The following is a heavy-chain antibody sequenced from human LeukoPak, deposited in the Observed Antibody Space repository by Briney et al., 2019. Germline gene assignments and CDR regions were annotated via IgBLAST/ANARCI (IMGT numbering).Heavy chain of an antibody. J-gene: IGHJ4*02. Sequence: GGPLRLSCTASGFTFSSYWMSWVRQAPGKGLEWVANIKQDGSEKYYVDSVKGRFTISRDNAKNSLHLQMNSLRAEDTAVYFCARGQTTVTNWGQGTLVTVSS. CDR1: GFTFSSYW. V-gene: IGHV3-7*03. D-gene: IGHD4-17*01. CDR2: IKQDGSEK. CDR3: ARGQTTVTN.